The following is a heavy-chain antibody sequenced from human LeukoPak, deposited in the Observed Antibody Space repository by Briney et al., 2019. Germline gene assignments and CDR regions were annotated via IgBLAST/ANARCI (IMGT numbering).Heavy chain of an antibody. J-gene: IGHJ6*03. D-gene: IGHD3-3*01. CDR1: GGSISSTSFY. V-gene: IGHV4-61*02. CDR2: IHTSGST. CDR3: ARAGDFWSGYPSRNYMDV. Sequence: KPSETLSLTCTVSGGSISSTSFYWSWVRQPAGKGLEWIGRIHTSGSTNYNPSLKSRVTISVDTSKNHFSLKLSSVTAADTAVYYCARAGDFWSGYPSRNYMDVWGKGTTVTVSS.